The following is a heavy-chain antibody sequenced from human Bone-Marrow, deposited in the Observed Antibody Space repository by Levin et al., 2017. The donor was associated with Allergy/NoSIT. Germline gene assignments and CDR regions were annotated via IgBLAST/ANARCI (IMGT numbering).Heavy chain of an antibody. V-gene: IGHV4-59*01. CDR2: FYYGGSS. CDR3: ARDNDFWSGYHYYGMDV. Sequence: PSETLSLTCSVSGGSISSYYWSWIRQPPGKGLEWIGYFYYGGSSKYNPSLKSRIIMAVDTSKNQFSLQLSSVTAADPDVYYGARDNDFWSGYHYYGMDVWGQGTTVTVSS. CDR1: GGSISSYY. D-gene: IGHD3-3*01. J-gene: IGHJ6*02.